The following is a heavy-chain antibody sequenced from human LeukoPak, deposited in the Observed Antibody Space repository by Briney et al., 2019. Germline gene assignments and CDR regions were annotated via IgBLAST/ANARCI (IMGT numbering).Heavy chain of an antibody. CDR2: IRHDGSNE. D-gene: IGHD3-10*01. Sequence: GGSLRLSCVGSGFTFSSYGMHWVRQAAGKGLEWVAFIRHDGSNEYYADSVKGRFTVSRDNSKDTLFLQMNSLRVEEMAVYYCAKEVHPYDSGTYYFDYWGRGTLVTVSS. CDR1: GFTFSSYG. J-gene: IGHJ4*02. CDR3: AKEVHPYDSGTYYFDY. V-gene: IGHV3-30*02.